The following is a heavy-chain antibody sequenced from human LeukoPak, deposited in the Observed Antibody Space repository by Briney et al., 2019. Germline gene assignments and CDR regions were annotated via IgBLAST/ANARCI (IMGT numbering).Heavy chain of an antibody. J-gene: IGHJ4*02. CDR3: ARLGTRSSLYYFDF. CDR1: GGSISSNTYY. D-gene: IGHD6-6*01. Sequence: SETLSLTCTVSGGSISSNTYYRGWIRQPPGKGLEWIGSIYYSGATYYNPSLKSRVSISMDTSKNQFSLKLNSMTATDTAVYYCARLGTRSSLYYFDFWGQGTLVTVSS. CDR2: IYYSGAT. V-gene: IGHV4-39*01.